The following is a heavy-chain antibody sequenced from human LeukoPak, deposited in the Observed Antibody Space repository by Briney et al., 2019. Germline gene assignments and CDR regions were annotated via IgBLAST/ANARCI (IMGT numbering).Heavy chain of an antibody. V-gene: IGHV3-48*03. CDR1: GFIFDNYE. J-gene: IGHJ4*02. D-gene: IGHD2/OR15-2a*01. CDR2: MSSSGSTT. Sequence: AGGSLRLSCTASGFIFDNYEMNWVRQPPGKGLEWVTYMSSSGSTTYYAASVKGRFTTSRDNARDSLFLQMNSLRVEDTAIYYCARAGLLFYFDYWGQGALVTVSS. CDR3: ARAGLLFYFDY.